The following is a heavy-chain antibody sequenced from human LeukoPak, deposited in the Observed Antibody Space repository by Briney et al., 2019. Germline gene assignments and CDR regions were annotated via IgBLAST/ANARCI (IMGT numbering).Heavy chain of an antibody. J-gene: IGHJ4*02. CDR3: ARGSFQGYCSSTSCYLIDY. CDR2: IIPIFGTA. CDR1: GGTFSSYA. Sequence: SVKVSCKASGGTFSSYAISWVRQAPGQELEWMGGIIPIFGTANYAQKFQGRVTITADKSTSTAYMELSSLRSEDTAVYYCARGSFQGYCSSTSCYLIDYWGQGTLVTVSS. D-gene: IGHD2-2*01. V-gene: IGHV1-69*06.